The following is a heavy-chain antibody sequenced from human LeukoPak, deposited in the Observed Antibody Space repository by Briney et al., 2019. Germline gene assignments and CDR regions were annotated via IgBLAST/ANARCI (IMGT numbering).Heavy chain of an antibody. CDR1: GGSISSSSYY. CDR3: ASPLMNYGSGIGY. J-gene: IGHJ4*02. Sequence: KPSETLSLTCTVSGGSISSSSYYWGWIRQLPGKGLEWIGSIYYSGSTYYNPSLKSRVTISVDTSKNQFSLKLSSVTAADTAVYYCASPLMNYGSGIGYWGQGTLVTVSS. CDR2: IYYSGST. V-gene: IGHV4-39*01. D-gene: IGHD3-10*01.